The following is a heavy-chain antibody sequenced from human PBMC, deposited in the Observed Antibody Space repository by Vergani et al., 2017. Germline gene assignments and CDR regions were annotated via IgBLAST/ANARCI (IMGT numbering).Heavy chain of an antibody. Sequence: QVQLVQSGSELKKPGASVKVSCKASGYSFTNYAINWVRQAPGQGLEWMGWISTSTGNPTYAQGFTGRFVLSLDTSVSTAYLQINSLKTEDTAMYYCTRGRPVEYWGQGTLVTVSS. CDR1: GYSFTNYA. V-gene: IGHV7-4-1*02. CDR3: TRGRPVEY. CDR2: ISTSTGNP. D-gene: IGHD6-6*01. J-gene: IGHJ4*02.